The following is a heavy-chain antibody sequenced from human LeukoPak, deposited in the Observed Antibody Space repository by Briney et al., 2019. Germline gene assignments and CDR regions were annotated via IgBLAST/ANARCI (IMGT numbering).Heavy chain of an antibody. D-gene: IGHD3-22*01. CDR3: ARRGYYYDSPAPDY. Sequence: SETLSLTCAVYGGSFSGYYWSWIRQPPGKGLEWIGEINHSGNTNYNPSLKSRVTISVDTSKNQFSLKLSSVTAADTAVYYCARRGYYYDSPAPDYWGQGTLVTVSS. J-gene: IGHJ4*02. CDR2: INHSGNT. V-gene: IGHV4-34*01. CDR1: GGSFSGYY.